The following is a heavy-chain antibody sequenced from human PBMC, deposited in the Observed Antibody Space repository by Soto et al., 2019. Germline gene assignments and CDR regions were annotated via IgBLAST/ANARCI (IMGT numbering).Heavy chain of an antibody. J-gene: IGHJ5*02. CDR2: INHSGST. CDR1: EGSFSGYY. CDR3: ARRVRDYGSGSYYNQAPTLRFDP. D-gene: IGHD3-10*01. Sequence: SEPLSLTCAVDEGSFSGYYWSWIRQPPGKGLEWIGEINHSGSTNYNPSLKSRVTISVDTSKNQFSLKLSSVTAADTAVYYCARRVRDYGSGSYYNQAPTLRFDPWGQGTLVTVSS. V-gene: IGHV4-34*01.